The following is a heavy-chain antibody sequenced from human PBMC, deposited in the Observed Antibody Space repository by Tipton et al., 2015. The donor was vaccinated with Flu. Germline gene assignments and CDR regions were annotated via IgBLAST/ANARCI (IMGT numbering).Heavy chain of an antibody. V-gene: IGHV3-21*01. CDR1: GFTFSYYG. CDR2: ISSSGSHI. J-gene: IGHJ3*02. Sequence: SLRLSCAASGFTFSYYGMNWVRLAPGKGLEWVSFISSSGSHIYYADSVRGRFTVSRDDAKNSLYLQMSSLRAEDTAVYYCVREWVDYYGSTEGDALDIWGQGTMVTVSS. CDR3: VREWVDYYGSTEGDALDI. D-gene: IGHD2-2*01.